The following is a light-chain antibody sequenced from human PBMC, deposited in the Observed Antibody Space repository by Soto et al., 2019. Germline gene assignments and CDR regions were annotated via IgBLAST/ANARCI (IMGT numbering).Light chain of an antibody. CDR3: TSWTTSTTMI. CDR2: DVN. Sequence: QSALTQPASVSGSPGQSITISCTGTSSDIGAYNYVSWYQQHPGKAPKLMIYDVNIRPSGVSNRFSGSKSGNTAYLTISGLQAEDEDDYYCTSWTTSTTMIFGGGTKLTVL. V-gene: IGLV2-14*03. CDR1: SSDIGAYNY. J-gene: IGLJ2*01.